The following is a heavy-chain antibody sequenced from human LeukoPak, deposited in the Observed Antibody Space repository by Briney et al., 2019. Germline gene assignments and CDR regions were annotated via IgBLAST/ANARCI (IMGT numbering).Heavy chain of an antibody. Sequence: GGSLRLSCTASGFSFSGYGMHWVRQAPGKGLEWLAVISHDASDEYYADSVKGLFTISRDNAKNMIYLQMISLRAEDTAVYYCVKALVGQTSGYWGQGTRVTVST. CDR1: GFSFSGYG. CDR2: ISHDASDE. V-gene: IGHV3-30*18. J-gene: IGHJ4*02. CDR3: VKALVGQTSGY. D-gene: IGHD1-26*01.